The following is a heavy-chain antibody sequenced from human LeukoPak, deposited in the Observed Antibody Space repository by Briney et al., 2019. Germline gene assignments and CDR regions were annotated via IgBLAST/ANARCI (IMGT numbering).Heavy chain of an antibody. D-gene: IGHD3-3*01. CDR2: IYYDGGNE. V-gene: IGHV3-30*04. J-gene: IGHJ4*02. CDR1: GFTFSSYA. Sequence: GGSLRLSCAASGFTFSSYAMHWVRQAPGKGLEWVAVIYYDGGNEFYANSVKGRFTISRDNSKNTLYLQMNSLRAEDTAVYYCGRDRSPPKVASGLIDYWGQGTLVTVSS. CDR3: GRDRSPPKVASGLIDY.